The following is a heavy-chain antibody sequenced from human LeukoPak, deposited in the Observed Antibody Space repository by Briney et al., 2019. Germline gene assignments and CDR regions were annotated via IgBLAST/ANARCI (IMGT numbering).Heavy chain of an antibody. V-gene: IGHV3-33*01. CDR3: VIDPPDSGWAFWS. CDR2: IWRGGNFK. CDR1: GFDFRNHA. Sequence: SGGSLRLSCSGSGFDFRNHATHWVRQAPGKGLEWVAMIWRGGNFKFYGDSVRGRFTISRDDSQSVVYLQMDSVRAEDTAVYYCVIDPPDSGWAFWSWGQGALVTVSS. J-gene: IGHJ5*02. D-gene: IGHD6-19*01.